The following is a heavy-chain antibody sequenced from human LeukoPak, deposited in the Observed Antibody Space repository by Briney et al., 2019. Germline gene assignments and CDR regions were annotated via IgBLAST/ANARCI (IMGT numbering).Heavy chain of an antibody. J-gene: IGHJ4*02. CDR3: ASISVAAAGYFDY. CDR2: INPNSGGT. D-gene: IGHD6-13*01. Sequence: GASVKVSCKASGFIFTGYYMHWVRQAPGQGLEWMGWINPNSGGTNYAQKFQGRVTMTRDTSTSTAYMELSRLRSDDTAVYYCASISVAAAGYFDYWGQGTLVTVSS. V-gene: IGHV1-2*02. CDR1: GFIFTGYY.